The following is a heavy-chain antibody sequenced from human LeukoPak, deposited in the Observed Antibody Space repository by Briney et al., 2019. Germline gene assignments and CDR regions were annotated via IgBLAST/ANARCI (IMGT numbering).Heavy chain of an antibody. J-gene: IGHJ2*01. CDR1: GYTFSDNY. D-gene: IGHD2-8*01. CDR2: ITPIFGTA. Sequence: GASVKVSCKASGYTFSDNYIHWVRQAPGQGLEWMGGITPIFGTANYAQKFQGRVTITADKSTSTAYMELSSLRSEDTAVYYCARVVDGGGVCPLCGYFDLWGRGTLVTVSS. V-gene: IGHV1-69*06. CDR3: ARVVDGGGVCPLCGYFDL.